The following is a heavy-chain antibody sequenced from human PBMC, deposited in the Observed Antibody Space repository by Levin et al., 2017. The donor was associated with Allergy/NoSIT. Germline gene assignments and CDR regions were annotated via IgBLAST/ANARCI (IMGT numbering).Heavy chain of an antibody. D-gene: IGHD6-6*01. CDR1: GFSVSSTY. J-gene: IGHJ4*02. CDR2: IYGAGRT. Sequence: SGGSLRLSCAASGFSVSSTYMSWVRQAPGKGLEWVSIIYGAGRTNYADSVKGRFTISRDYFKNALYLQMNSLRADDTAVYYCAREGPDSSRSFYSWGQGTLVTVSS. V-gene: IGHV3-66*01. CDR3: AREGPDSSRSFYS.